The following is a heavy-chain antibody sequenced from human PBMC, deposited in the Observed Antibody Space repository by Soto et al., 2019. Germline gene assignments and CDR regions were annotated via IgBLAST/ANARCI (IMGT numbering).Heavy chain of an antibody. CDR2: ITHSGST. J-gene: IGHJ4*02. CDR3: ARHGHWAPFDD. V-gene: IGHV4-34*01. D-gene: IGHD3-16*01. CDR1: GESFSGYY. Sequence: SETLSLTCAVYGESFSGYYWSWIRQPPGKGLEWIGDITHSGSTNYNPSLKSRVTISIDTSKNQFSLKLSSVTAADTAVYYCARHGHWAPFDDWGQGTLVTVSS.